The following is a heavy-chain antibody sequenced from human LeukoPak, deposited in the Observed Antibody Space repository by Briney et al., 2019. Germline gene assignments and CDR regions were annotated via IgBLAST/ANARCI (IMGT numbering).Heavy chain of an antibody. J-gene: IGHJ5*01. V-gene: IGHV4-59*01. CDR2: MYYRGTP. CDR3: ARAVAGMGDRFDS. CDR1: VPSINIDY. Sequence: SEPLSLTCTVSVPSINIDYWTWIRHPPGKALECIGYMYYRGTPNYNPSLKSRVIISVDTSKNQFSLKLGSVTVADTAVYYCARAVAGMGDRFDSWGQGTLVAVSS. D-gene: IGHD6-19*01.